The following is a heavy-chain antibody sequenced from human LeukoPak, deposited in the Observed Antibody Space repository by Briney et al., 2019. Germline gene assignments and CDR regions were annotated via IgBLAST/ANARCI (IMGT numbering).Heavy chain of an antibody. J-gene: IGHJ6*03. Sequence: PGGSLRLSCAASRFTFSNYGMHWVRQAPGKGLEWVAFIRYDGTNKYYADSVKGRFTISRDNSKNTLYLQMNSLRVEDTAVYYCAKRAATYYYYMDVWGKGTTVTVSS. CDR2: IRYDGTNK. CDR1: RFTFSNYG. D-gene: IGHD2-15*01. V-gene: IGHV3-30*02. CDR3: AKRAATYYYYMDV.